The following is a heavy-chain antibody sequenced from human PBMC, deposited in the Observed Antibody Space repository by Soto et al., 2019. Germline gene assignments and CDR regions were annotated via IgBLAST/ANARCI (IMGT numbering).Heavy chain of an antibody. CDR3: AKEMYSSSYFYY. V-gene: IGHV3-66*01. Sequence: GGSLRLSCAASGFTVNSNYMSWVRQAPGKGLEWVSVIYSDGSTYYADSVKGRFIISRDNSNNTLYLHMNSLRGEDTAVYYCAKEMYSSSYFYYWGQGTLVPVSS. CDR1: GFTVNSNY. J-gene: IGHJ4*02. CDR2: IYSDGST. D-gene: IGHD6-13*01.